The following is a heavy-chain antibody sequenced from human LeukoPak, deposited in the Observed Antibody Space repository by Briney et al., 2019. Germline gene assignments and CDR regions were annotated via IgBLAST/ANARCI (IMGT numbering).Heavy chain of an antibody. CDR3: SGRGGDYYDSSPPDK. CDR2: IYPGDSDT. Sequence: GESLKISCKGPGYNFTNYWIGWVRQMPGKGLEWMGIIYPGDSDTRYSPSFQGQVTISADKYTSYDYLQWSSLKLWDEGTFFCSGRGGDYYDSSPPDKWGQGTLVTVSS. V-gene: IGHV5-51*01. J-gene: IGHJ4*02. CDR1: GYNFTNYW. D-gene: IGHD3-22*01.